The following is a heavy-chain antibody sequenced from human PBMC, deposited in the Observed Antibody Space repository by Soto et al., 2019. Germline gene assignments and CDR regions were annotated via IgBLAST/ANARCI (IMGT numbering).Heavy chain of an antibody. CDR1: GGSISPYY. CDR3: ARGGMVIIPTATAFDY. D-gene: IGHD1-1*01. J-gene: IGHJ4*02. Sequence: PSETLSLTCSVSGGSISPYYWSWIRRPAGKGLEWIGRIYASGSTNYNPSLKSRVTMSVATSKNQFSLKLTSVTAADTATYYCARGGMVIIPTATAFDYWGQGTLVTVS. CDR2: IYASGST. V-gene: IGHV4-4*07.